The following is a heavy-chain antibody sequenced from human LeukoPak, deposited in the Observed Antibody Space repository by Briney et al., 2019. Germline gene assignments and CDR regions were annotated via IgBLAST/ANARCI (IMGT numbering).Heavy chain of an antibody. Sequence: GGSLRLSCAASGFTVSSNYMSWVRQAPGKGLEWVSVIYSGGSTYYADSVKGRFTISRDSSKNTLYLQMNSLRAEDTAVYYCARRGRYDSSGYPYYFDYWGQGTLVTVSS. CDR3: ARRGRYDSSGYPYYFDY. CDR1: GFTVSSNY. J-gene: IGHJ4*02. V-gene: IGHV3-53*01. CDR2: IYSGGST. D-gene: IGHD3-22*01.